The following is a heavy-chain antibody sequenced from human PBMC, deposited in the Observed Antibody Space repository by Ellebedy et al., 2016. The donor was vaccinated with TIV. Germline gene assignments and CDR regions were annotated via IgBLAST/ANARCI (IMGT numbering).Heavy chain of an antibody. Sequence: AASVKVSCKVSGYIFTDYYIHWFRQAPGQGLEWMGIIDPSGGSTSYAQKFQGRVTMTRDTSPSTVNMELSSLRSEDTAVYYCASYNHKKSKAFDYWGQGTLVTVSS. D-gene: IGHD3-10*01. CDR3: ASYNHKKSKAFDY. V-gene: IGHV1-46*01. CDR2: IDPSGGST. J-gene: IGHJ4*02. CDR1: GYIFTDYY.